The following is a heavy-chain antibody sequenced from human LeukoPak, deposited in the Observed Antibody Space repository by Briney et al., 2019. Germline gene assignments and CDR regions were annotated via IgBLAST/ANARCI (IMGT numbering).Heavy chain of an antibody. Sequence: ASVTVSCTASGYTFTSYNMHWVRHPPGHGLEWMGIINPSGCSTSNAQKFQGRVTMTTDTSTSTLYMERSRPRAEDTPAYYYARVSAHSYSRSGYYFGCWGQRALVTVSS. V-gene: IGHV1-46*01. CDR2: INPSGCST. D-gene: IGHD1-26*01. CDR1: GYTFTSYN. J-gene: IGHJ4*02. CDR3: ARVSAHSYSRSGYYFGC.